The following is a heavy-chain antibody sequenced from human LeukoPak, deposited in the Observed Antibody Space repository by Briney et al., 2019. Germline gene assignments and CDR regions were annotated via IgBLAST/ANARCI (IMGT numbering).Heavy chain of an antibody. CDR1: GFIFSSYE. CDR3: ARWDYGGPWEDYYYMDV. D-gene: IGHD4-23*01. J-gene: IGHJ6*03. V-gene: IGHV3-48*03. CDR2: ISSYGGTT. Sequence: GGSLRLSCAASGFIFSSYEMNWVRQAPGEGLEWVSYISSYGGTTYYADSVKGRFTISRDNAKNSLSLQMNSLRVEDTAVYYCARWDYGGPWEDYYYMDVWGKGTTVTISS.